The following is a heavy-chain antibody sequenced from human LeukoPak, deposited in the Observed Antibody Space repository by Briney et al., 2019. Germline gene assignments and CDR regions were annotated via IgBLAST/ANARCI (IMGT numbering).Heavy chain of an antibody. J-gene: IGHJ4*02. D-gene: IGHD6-19*01. Sequence: GGSLRLSCAASGFTFSRHWMYWVRQAPGKGLVWVSRAKSDGSSTSYADSVKGRFTISRDNSKNTLYLQMDSLRAEDTALYYCARDRAVADYYFDYWGQGTLVTVSS. CDR1: GFTFSRHW. CDR3: ARDRAVADYYFDY. V-gene: IGHV3-74*01. CDR2: AKSDGSST.